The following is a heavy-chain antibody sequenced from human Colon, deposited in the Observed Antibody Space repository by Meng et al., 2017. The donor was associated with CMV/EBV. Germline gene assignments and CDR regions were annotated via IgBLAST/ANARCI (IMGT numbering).Heavy chain of an antibody. CDR2: VHHLGST. CDR3: ARHGIGAFANWFDP. Sequence: SDDSISSSHWWSWVRQPPGQGLEWIGEVHHLGSTSYNESLKSRVTVSVDHSKNQFSLELRSVTAADTAVYFCARHGIGAFANWFDPWGQGTLVTVSS. D-gene: IGHD3-16*01. J-gene: IGHJ5*02. CDR1: DDSISSSHW. V-gene: IGHV4-4*01.